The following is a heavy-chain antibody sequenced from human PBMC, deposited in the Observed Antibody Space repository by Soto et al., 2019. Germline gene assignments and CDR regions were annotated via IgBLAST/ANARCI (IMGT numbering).Heavy chain of an antibody. Sequence: QVQMVESGGGVVQPWRSLRLSCAASGFTFLGYAMHWVRQAPGKGLEWVSLAYYDGNNKYYADSVKGRFNISRDNSRNTLYLHMTSLRAEDTAFYYFAIRTSSGSSCVYAMDVWGRVNMVTVSS. CDR3: AIRTSSGSSCVYAMDV. J-gene: IGHJ6*01. CDR2: AYYDGNNK. D-gene: IGHD3-10*01. CDR1: GFTFLGYA. V-gene: IGHV3-33*01.